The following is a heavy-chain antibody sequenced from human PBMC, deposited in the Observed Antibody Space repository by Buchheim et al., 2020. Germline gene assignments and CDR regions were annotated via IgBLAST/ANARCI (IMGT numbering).Heavy chain of an antibody. D-gene: IGHD3-3*01. Sequence: QVQLQESGPGLVKPSGTLSLTCAVPGGSISSSNWWSWVRQPPGKGLEWIGEIYHSGSTNYNPSLKSRVAISVDKSKNQFSPKLSSVTAADTAVYYCARTPYYDFWSGYYLYRSFDYWGQGTL. CDR2: IYHSGST. J-gene: IGHJ4*02. CDR1: GGSISSSNW. CDR3: ARTPYYDFWSGYYLYRSFDY. V-gene: IGHV4-4*02.